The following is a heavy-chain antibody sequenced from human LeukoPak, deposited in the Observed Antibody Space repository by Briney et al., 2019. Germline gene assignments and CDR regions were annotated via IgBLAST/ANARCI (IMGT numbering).Heavy chain of an antibody. D-gene: IGHD4-17*01. Sequence: PSETLSLTCTVSGGSISSGGYYWSWIRQHPGKGLEWIGYIYYSGSTYYNPSLKSRVTISVDTSKNQFSLKLSSVTAADTAVYYCASTRHDYGVFPDWYFDLWGRGTLVTVSS. CDR1: GGSISSGGYY. CDR3: ASTRHDYGVFPDWYFDL. V-gene: IGHV4-31*03. J-gene: IGHJ2*01. CDR2: IYYSGST.